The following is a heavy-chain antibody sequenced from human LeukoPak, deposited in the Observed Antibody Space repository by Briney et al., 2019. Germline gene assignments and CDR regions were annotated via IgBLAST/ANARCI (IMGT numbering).Heavy chain of an antibody. CDR3: ARDLNPSSWYDY. CDR2: INPNNGDT. D-gene: IGHD6-13*01. Sequence: ASVKVSCKASGYTFTGHYMHWVRQAPGQGLEWMGWINPNNGDTKYAQKFQGRVSMTRDTSINTYYMKLSRLRSDDTAVYYCARDLNPSSWYDYWGQGTLVTVSS. J-gene: IGHJ4*02. CDR1: GYTFTGHY. V-gene: IGHV1-2*02.